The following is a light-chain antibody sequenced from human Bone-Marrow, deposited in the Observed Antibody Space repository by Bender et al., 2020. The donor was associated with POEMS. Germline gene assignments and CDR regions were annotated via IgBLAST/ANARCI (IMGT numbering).Light chain of an antibody. V-gene: IGLV2-14*01. CDR3: SSFTGSSTYV. J-gene: IGLJ1*01. Sequence: QSALTQPASVSGSPGQSITISCTGTSSDVGGYNYVSWYQQHPGKAPKVMIYGVSDRPSGVSHRFSGSKSGNTASLTISGLQADDEADYYYSSFTGSSTYVFGSGTKVTVL. CDR1: SSDVGGYNY. CDR2: GVS.